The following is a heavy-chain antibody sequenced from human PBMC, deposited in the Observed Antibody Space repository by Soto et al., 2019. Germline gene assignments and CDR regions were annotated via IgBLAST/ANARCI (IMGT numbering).Heavy chain of an antibody. CDR2: IYYSGST. CDR3: AGAVSSGWSYYFDY. Sequence: SETLSLTCTVSGGSISSGGYYWSWIRQHPGKGLEWIGYIYYSGSTYYNPSLKSRVTISVDTSKNQFSLKLSSVTAADTAVYYCAGAVSSGWSYYFDYWGQGTLVTVSS. D-gene: IGHD6-19*01. V-gene: IGHV4-31*03. J-gene: IGHJ4*02. CDR1: GGSISSGGYY.